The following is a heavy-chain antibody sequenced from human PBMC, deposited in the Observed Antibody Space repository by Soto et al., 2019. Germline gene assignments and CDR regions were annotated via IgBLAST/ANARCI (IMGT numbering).Heavy chain of an antibody. V-gene: IGHV3-23*01. CDR3: AKARSTPYRQRNYFDY. D-gene: IGHD3-16*02. J-gene: IGHJ4*02. CDR2: ISGGGGTT. CDR1: GFTFSNLA. Sequence: GGSLRLSCAASGFTFSNLAMSWVRQAPWKGLEWVSVISGGGGTTYYADSVKGRFTISRDNSKNTLYLQMDSLRAEDPALYYCAKARSTPYRQRNYFDYWGQGTKVTVS.